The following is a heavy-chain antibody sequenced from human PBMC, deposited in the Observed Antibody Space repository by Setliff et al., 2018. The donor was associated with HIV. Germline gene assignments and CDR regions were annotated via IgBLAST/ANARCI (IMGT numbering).Heavy chain of an antibody. D-gene: IGHD3-22*01. CDR1: GGSITGYY. J-gene: IGHJ3*01. CDR3: ARQGAGYYYDSSEYYTGNGFDF. V-gene: IGHV4-4*07. CDR2: IYNSGST. Sequence: SETLSLTCTVSGGSITGYYWSWIRQPAGKGLEWIGRIYNSGSTHYNPSLRSRVTISPQTSKNQFSLELTSVTAADTAVYYCARQGAGYYYDSSEYYTGNGFDFWGQGTLVTVSS.